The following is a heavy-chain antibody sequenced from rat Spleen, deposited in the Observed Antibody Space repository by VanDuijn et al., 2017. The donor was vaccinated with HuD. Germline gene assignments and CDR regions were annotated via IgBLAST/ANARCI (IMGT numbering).Heavy chain of an antibody. CDR2: ISSGGGGI. CDR3: ARRHYGYTDYFDY. J-gene: IGHJ2*01. D-gene: IGHD1-9*01. Sequence: EVQLVESGGGLVQPGRSLKLSCAASGFTFSDYGVAWVRQAPKKGLEWVAYISSGGGGIYYPDSVKGRFTISRANAKSTLNLQMDSLRSEDTATYYCARRHYGYTDYFDYWGQGVMVTVSS. V-gene: IGHV5-29*01. CDR1: GFTFSDYG.